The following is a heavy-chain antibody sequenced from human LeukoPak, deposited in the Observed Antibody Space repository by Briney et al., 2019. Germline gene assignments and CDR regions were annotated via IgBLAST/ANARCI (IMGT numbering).Heavy chain of an antibody. CDR2: ISGSGGST. D-gene: IGHD1-26*01. V-gene: IGHV3-23*01. CDR1: GFTFSSYA. J-gene: IGHJ3*02. Sequence: GGSLRLSCAASGFTFSSYAMSWVRQAPGKGLEWVSAISGSGGSTYYADSVKGRFTISRDNSKNTLYLQMNSLRAEDTAVYYCAKDIILVGATITASVTFDIWGQGTMVTVSS. CDR3: AKDIILVGATITASVTFDI.